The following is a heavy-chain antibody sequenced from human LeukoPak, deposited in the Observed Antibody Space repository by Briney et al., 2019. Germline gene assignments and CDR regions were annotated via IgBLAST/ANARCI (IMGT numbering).Heavy chain of an antibody. CDR2: ISYDGSNK. CDR1: GFTFSSYG. J-gene: IGHJ4*02. D-gene: IGHD3-3*01. V-gene: IGHV3-30*18. CDR3: AKEGPFSAIFGVVIRAFDY. Sequence: GGSLRLSCAASGFTFSSYGMHWVRQAPGKGLEWVAVISYDGSNKYYADSVKGRFTFSRDNSKNTLYLQMNSLRAEDTAVYYCAKEGPFSAIFGVVIRAFDYWGQGTLVTVSS.